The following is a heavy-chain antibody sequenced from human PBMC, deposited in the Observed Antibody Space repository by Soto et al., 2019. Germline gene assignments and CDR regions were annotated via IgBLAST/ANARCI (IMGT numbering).Heavy chain of an antibody. CDR1: GFTFSSYA. CDR2: ISGSGGST. D-gene: IGHD2-2*02. V-gene: IGHV3-23*01. Sequence: GGSLRLSCAASGFTFSSYAMSWVRQAPGKGLEWVSAISGSGGSTYYADSVKGRFTISRDNSKNTLYLQMNSLRAEDTAVYYCAKSPIVAVPAAIRYGMDVWGQGTTVTVSS. CDR3: AKSPIVAVPAAIRYGMDV. J-gene: IGHJ6*02.